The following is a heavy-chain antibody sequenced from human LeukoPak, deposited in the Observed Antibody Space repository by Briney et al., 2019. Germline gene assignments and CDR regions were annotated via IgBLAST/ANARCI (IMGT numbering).Heavy chain of an antibody. V-gene: IGHV3-23*01. CDR3: ARVGYYYDSSGFDY. CDR1: GFTFSSYA. Sequence: GGSLRLSCAASGFTFSSYAMSWVRQAPGKGLEWVSAISGSGGSTYYADSVKGRFTISRDNSKNTLYLQMNSLRAEDTAVYYCARVGYYYDSSGFDYWGQGTLVTVSS. J-gene: IGHJ4*02. CDR2: ISGSGGST. D-gene: IGHD3-22*01.